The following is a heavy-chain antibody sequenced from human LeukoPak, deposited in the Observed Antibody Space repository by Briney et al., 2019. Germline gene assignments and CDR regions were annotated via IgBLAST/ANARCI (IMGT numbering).Heavy chain of an antibody. D-gene: IGHD1-1*01. CDR3: ARVEGDYYLDY. V-gene: IGHV3-66*01. J-gene: IGHJ4*02. Sequence: GGSLRLSCAVSGFSVNNHYISWVRQAPGKGLEWVSVIYSGGSTYYADSVKGRFTISRDNSKNTVYLQMYSLRAEDTAVYYCARVEGDYYLDYWGQGTLVTVSS. CDR2: IYSGGST. CDR1: GFSVNNHY.